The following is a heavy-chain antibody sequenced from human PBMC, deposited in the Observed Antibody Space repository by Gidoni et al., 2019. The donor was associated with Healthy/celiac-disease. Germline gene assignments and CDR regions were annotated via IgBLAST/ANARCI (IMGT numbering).Heavy chain of an antibody. D-gene: IGHD3-22*01. Sequence: EVQLVESGGGLVPPGWYMRLSCSASGFPFRGYGMNWVRQAPGKGLEWVSYISSSSSTIYYADSVKGRFTISRDNAKNSLYLQMNSLRAEDTAVYYCARDSHYDTSGYYYKAFDIWGQGTMVTVSS. V-gene: IGHV3-48*01. J-gene: IGHJ3*02. CDR1: GFPFRGYG. CDR2: ISSSSSTI. CDR3: ARDSHYDTSGYYYKAFDI.